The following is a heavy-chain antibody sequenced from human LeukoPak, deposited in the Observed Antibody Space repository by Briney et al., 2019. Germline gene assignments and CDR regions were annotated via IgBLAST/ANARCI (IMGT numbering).Heavy chain of an antibody. CDR1: GGSFSGYY. V-gene: IGHV4-34*01. D-gene: IGHD6-13*01. CDR3: ARLTLIAAAGTFNFDY. J-gene: IGHJ4*02. CDR2: INHSGST. Sequence: SETLSLTCAVYGGSFSGYYWSWIRQPPGKGLEWIGEINHSGSTNYNPYLKRRVTISVDTSKNKFSLKLSSVTAADTAVYYCARLTLIAAAGTFNFDYWGQGTLVTVSS.